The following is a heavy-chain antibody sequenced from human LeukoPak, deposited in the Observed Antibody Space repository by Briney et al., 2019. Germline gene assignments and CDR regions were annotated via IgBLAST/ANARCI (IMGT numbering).Heavy chain of an antibody. D-gene: IGHD4-17*01. CDR2: ISGTSSYI. J-gene: IGHJ4*02. CDR1: GFTFSSYS. Sequence: GGSLRLSCAASGFTFSSYSMNWVRQAPGKGLEWVSSISGTSSYIYYADSLKGRFAISRDNAKNSLYLQMNSLRAEDTAVYYCAREGYGDYHFDCWGQGSLVTVSS. CDR3: AREGYGDYHFDC. V-gene: IGHV3-21*01.